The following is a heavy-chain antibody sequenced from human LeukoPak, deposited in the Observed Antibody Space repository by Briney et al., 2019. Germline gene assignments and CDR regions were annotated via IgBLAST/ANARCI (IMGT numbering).Heavy chain of an antibody. J-gene: IGHJ5*02. CDR2: IYYSGST. V-gene: IGHV4-61*08. CDR1: GGSISSGGYY. CDR3: ARDAPSHLARNWFDP. Sequence: SETLSLTCTVSGGSISSGGYYWSWIRQHPGKGLEWIGYIYYSGSTNYNPSLKSRVTISVDTSKNQFSLKLSSVTAADTAVYYCARDAPSHLARNWFDPWGQGTLVTVSS.